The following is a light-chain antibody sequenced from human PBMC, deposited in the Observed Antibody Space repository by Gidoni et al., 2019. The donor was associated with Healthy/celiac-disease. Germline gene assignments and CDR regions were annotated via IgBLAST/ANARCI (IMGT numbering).Light chain of an antibody. V-gene: IGKV1-9*01. CDR3: QQLTS. CDR2: AAS. Sequence: IQLTQSPSFLSASVGDRVTITCRASQGISSYLAWYQQKPGKAPKLLIYAASTLQSGVPSRFSGSGYGTEFTLTISSLQPEYFATYYCQQLTSFXQXTRLEIK. CDR1: QGISSY. J-gene: IGKJ5*01.